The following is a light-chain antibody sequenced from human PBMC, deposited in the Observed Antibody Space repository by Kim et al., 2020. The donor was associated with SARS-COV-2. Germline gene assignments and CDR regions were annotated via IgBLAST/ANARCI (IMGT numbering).Light chain of an antibody. Sequence: QAVVTQPPSAWDPRAEVTISCSGSSSNIGSNYVYWYQQLPGTAPKLLIYRNNQRPSGVPDRFSGSKSGTSASLAISGLRSEDEADYYCAAWDDSLSGLWVFGGGTQLTVL. J-gene: IGLJ3*02. CDR3: AAWDDSLSGLWV. CDR1: SSNIGSNY. V-gene: IGLV1-47*01. CDR2: RNN.